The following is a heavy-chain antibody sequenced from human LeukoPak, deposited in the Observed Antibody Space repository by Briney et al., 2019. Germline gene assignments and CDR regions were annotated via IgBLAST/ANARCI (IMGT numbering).Heavy chain of an antibody. CDR2: ISSSGSYI. D-gene: IGHD3-22*01. V-gene: IGHV3-21*01. CDR1: GFTFSSYS. J-gene: IGHJ4*02. CDR3: ARVDYYDSSGYYFDY. Sequence: PGGSLRLSCAASGFTFSSYSMNWVRQAPGKGLEWVSSISSSGSYIYYADSVKGRFTISRDNAKNSLYLQMNSLRAEDTAVYYCARVDYYDSSGYYFDYWGQGTLVTVSS.